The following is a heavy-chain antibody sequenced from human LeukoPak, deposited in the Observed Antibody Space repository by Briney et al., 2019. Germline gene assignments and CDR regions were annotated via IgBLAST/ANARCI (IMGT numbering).Heavy chain of an antibody. J-gene: IGHJ5*02. CDR3: AKDRSGSGGSGSYPNWFSP. CDR2: ISGSGGST. CDR1: GFTFSSYA. V-gene: IGHV3-23*01. D-gene: IGHD3-10*01. Sequence: PGGSLRLSCAASGFTFSSYAMSWVRQAPGKGLEWVSAISGSGGSTYYADSVKGRFTISRDNSKNTLYLQMNSLRAEDTAVYYCAKDRSGSGGSGSYPNWFSPWGQGTLVTVPS.